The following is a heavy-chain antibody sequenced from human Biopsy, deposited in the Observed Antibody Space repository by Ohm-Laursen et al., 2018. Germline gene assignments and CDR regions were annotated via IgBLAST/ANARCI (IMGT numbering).Heavy chain of an antibody. CDR3: ATDADGYYTEFDF. CDR2: IVPILGTV. CDR1: GGPFNNHA. D-gene: IGHD5-24*01. Sequence: SSVKVSCNTSGGPFNNHAFSWVRQAPGQGLEWLGRIVPILGTVNYAQRFQGRVALTADKSTGTAYMELNRLISDDTAVYYCATDADGYYTEFDFWGQGTLITVSS. V-gene: IGHV1-69*04. J-gene: IGHJ4*02.